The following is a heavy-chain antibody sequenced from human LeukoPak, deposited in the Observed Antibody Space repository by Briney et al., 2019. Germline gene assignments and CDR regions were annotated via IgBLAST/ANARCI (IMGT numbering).Heavy chain of an antibody. CDR3: ARDNFRGRYYFDY. CDR2: IWYDGSNK. CDR1: GFTFSSSW. Sequence: PGGSLRLSCAASGFTFSSSWMSWVRQAPGKGLEWVAVIWYDGSNKYYADSVKGRFTISRDNSKNTLYLQMNSLRAEDTAVYYCARDNFRGRYYFDYWGQGTLVTVSS. D-gene: IGHD3-10*01. J-gene: IGHJ4*02. V-gene: IGHV3-33*08.